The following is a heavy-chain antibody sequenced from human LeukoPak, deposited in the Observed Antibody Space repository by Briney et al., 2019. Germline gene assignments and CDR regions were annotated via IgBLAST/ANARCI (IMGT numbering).Heavy chain of an antibody. D-gene: IGHD2-15*01. CDR3: ARDRHGISFVVVAATLDY. J-gene: IGHJ4*02. CDR2: ISSSSSYI. Sequence: GGSLRLSCAASGFTFSGYSMNWVRQAPGKGLEWVSSISSSSSYIYYADSVKGRFTISRDNAKNSLYLQMNSLRAEDTAVYYSARDRHGISFVVVAATLDYWGQGTLVTVSS. V-gene: IGHV3-21*01. CDR1: GFTFSGYS.